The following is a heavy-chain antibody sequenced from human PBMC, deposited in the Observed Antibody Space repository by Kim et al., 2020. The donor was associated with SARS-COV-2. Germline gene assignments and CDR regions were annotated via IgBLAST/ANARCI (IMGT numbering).Heavy chain of an antibody. CDR3: AKEKHYYYYGMDV. J-gene: IGHJ6*02. CDR2: ISYDGSNK. CDR1: GFTFSSYG. V-gene: IGHV3-30*18. Sequence: GGSLRLSCAASGFTFSSYGMHWVRQAPGKGLEWVAVISYDGSNKYYADSVKGRFTISRDNSKNTLYLQMNSLRAEDTAVYYCAKEKHYYYYGMDVWPRDHGHRLL.